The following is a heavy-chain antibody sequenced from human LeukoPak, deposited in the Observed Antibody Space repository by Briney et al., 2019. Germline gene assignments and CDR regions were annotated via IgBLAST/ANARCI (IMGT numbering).Heavy chain of an antibody. CDR2: IYYSGST. J-gene: IGHJ2*01. Sequence: SETLSLTCTVSGGSISSESSYWDWIRQPPGEALEWIGSIYYSGSTYYNPSLKSRVTISVDTSKNQFSLKLSSVTAADTAVYYCARHPSYYKIGGLDFWGRGTLVTVSS. D-gene: IGHD2-15*01. CDR1: GGSISSESSY. CDR3: ARHPSYYKIGGLDF. V-gene: IGHV4-39*01.